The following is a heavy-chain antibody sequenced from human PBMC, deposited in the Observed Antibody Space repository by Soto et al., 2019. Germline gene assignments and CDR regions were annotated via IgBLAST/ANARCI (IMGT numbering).Heavy chain of an antibody. CDR2: ISYDGSNK. CDR1: GITFSSCA. CDR3: APLAGLSNSYDY. D-gene: IGHD2-8*01. V-gene: IGHV3-30-3*01. Sequence: GGSLRLSCAASGITFSSCALHWVLQAPAKELVGVVVISYDGSNKYYVDSVKSRFTISIDNSKNNLYLQMNSPRTDDTAVYHCAPLAGLSNSYDYWGQGTLVTVSS. J-gene: IGHJ4*02.